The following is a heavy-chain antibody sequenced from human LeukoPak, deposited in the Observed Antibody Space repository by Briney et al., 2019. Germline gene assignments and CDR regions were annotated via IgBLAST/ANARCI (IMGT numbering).Heavy chain of an antibody. CDR3: AHGSGDGYTL. D-gene: IGHD5-24*01. J-gene: IGHJ4*02. CDR1: GYTFISYG. CDR2: MNPNSGYT. V-gene: IGHV1-8*02. Sequence: ASVKVSCKASGYTFISYGISWVRQAPGQGLEWMGWMNPNSGYTGYAQKFQGRVTMTRDTSISTAYMELSSLRSEDTAVYYCAHGSGDGYTLWGQGTLVTVSS.